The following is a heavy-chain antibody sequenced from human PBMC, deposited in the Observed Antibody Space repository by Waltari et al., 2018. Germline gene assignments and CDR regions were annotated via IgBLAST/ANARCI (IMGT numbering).Heavy chain of an antibody. V-gene: IGHV3-15*07. Sequence: EVQLVESGGGLVKPGGSLRLSCAASGFTFSNAWMNWVRQAPGKGLEWVGRIKSKTDGGTTDYAAPVKGRFTISRDDSKNTLYLQMISLKTEDTAVYYCTTPVVVVAARDYWGQGTLVTVSS. CDR2: IKSKTDGGTT. J-gene: IGHJ4*02. CDR1: GFTFSNAW. CDR3: TTPVVVVAARDY. D-gene: IGHD2-15*01.